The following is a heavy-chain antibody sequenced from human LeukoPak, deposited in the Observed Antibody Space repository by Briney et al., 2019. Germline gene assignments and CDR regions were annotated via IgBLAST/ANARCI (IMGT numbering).Heavy chain of an antibody. V-gene: IGHV4-4*07. CDR1: GYSISSGYY. J-gene: IGHJ6*03. D-gene: IGHD3-16*02. CDR3: ARVAIMITFGGVIITYYMDV. Sequence: SETLSLTCTVSGYSISSGYYWGWIRQPAGKGLEWIGRIYTSGSTNYNPSLKSRVTMSVDTSKNQFSLKLSSVTAADTAVYYCARVAIMITFGGVIITYYMDVWGKGTTVTVSS. CDR2: IYTSGST.